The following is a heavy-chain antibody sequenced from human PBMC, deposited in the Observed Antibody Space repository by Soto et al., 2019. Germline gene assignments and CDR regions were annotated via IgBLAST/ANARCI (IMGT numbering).Heavy chain of an antibody. CDR1: GGSFSGYY. D-gene: IGHD5-12*01. Sequence: SETLSLTCAVYGGSFSGYYWSWIRQPPGKGLEWIGEINHSGSTNYNPSLKSRVTISVDTSKNQFSLKLSSVTAADTAVYYCATPVAGQWYFDLWGRGTLVTVSS. CDR3: ATPVAGQWYFDL. J-gene: IGHJ2*01. CDR2: INHSGST. V-gene: IGHV4-34*01.